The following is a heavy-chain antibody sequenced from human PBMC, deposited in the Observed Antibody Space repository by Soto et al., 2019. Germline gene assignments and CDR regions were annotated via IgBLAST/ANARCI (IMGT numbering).Heavy chain of an antibody. V-gene: IGHV3-30*18. J-gene: IGHJ4*02. CDR3: AKASSYYGSGSYYPSGPFDY. CDR2: ISYDGSNK. CDR1: GFTFSSYG. Sequence: GGSLRLSCAASGFTFSSYGMHWVRQAPGKGLEWAAVISYDGSNKYYADSVKGRFTISRDNSKNTLYLQMNSLRAEDTAVYYCAKASSYYGSGSYYPSGPFDYWGQGTLVTVSS. D-gene: IGHD3-10*01.